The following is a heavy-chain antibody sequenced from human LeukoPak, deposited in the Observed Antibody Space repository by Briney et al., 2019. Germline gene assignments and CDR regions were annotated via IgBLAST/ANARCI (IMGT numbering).Heavy chain of an antibody. Sequence: TSLRLSCEASGFTFTNYGMHWVRQAPGKGPECVAVVSFDGRKTYYAGFAEGRFTISRDDSNNMVYLQMNSLRTEDTAVYHCVKRGGGDHGLDVWGQGTTVVVS. CDR2: VSFDGRKT. CDR1: GFTFTNYG. V-gene: IGHV3-30*18. CDR3: VKRGGGDHGLDV. D-gene: IGHD2-21*02. J-gene: IGHJ6*02.